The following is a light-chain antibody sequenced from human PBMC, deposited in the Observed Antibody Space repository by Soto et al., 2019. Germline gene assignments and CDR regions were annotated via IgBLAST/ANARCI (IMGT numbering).Light chain of an antibody. CDR3: QQLNDYPHT. J-gene: IGKJ2*01. Sequence: EIVLTQSPGTLSLSPGEGATLSCRASQSVGGTFLAWYQQKGGQAPRLLIHGASNRATGIPDRFSGSGSGTDFTLTISRLEPEDFATYYCQQLNDYPHTFGQGTKLEIK. CDR1: QSVGGTF. V-gene: IGKV3-20*01. CDR2: GAS.